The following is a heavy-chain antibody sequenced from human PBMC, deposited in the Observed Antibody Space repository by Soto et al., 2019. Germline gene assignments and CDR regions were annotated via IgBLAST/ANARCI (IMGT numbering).Heavy chain of an antibody. CDR2: INAGNGNT. V-gene: IGHV1-3*01. J-gene: IGHJ4*02. CDR3: ARVIGGWYYFDY. Sequence: QVQLVQSGAEVKKPGASVKVSCKASGYTFTSYAMHWVRQAPGQRLEWMGWINAGNGNTKYSQKFQGRVTITRDTSASKAYMELSSLRSDDTAVYYCARVIGGWYYFDYWGQGTLVTVSS. D-gene: IGHD6-19*01. CDR1: GYTFTSYA.